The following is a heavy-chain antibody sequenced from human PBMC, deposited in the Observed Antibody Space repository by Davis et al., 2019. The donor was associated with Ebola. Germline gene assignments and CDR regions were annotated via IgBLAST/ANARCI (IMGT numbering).Heavy chain of an antibody. Sequence: MPSETLSLTCAVSGGFISSGGYSWSWIRQPPGKGLEWIGYYYYTGSTYYNPSLKSRVAISIDTSKNQFSLKLSSVTAADTAVYYCARASPRYYYDSSGYSATPYYFDYWGQGTLVTVSS. CDR1: GGFISSGGYS. CDR3: ARASPRYYYDSSGYSATPYYFDY. J-gene: IGHJ4*02. V-gene: IGHV4-30-4*07. D-gene: IGHD3-22*01. CDR2: YYYTGST.